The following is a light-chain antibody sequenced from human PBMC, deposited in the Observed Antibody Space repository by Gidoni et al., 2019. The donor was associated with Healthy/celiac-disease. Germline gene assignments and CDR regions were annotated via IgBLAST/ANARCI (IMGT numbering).Light chain of an antibody. Sequence: DIQITQYPSSLSESVGDRVTITCRVSQRISSYLNWYQQKPGKAPKLLIYAASSLQSGVPSRFSGSGSGTDFTLTISSRQPEDFATYYCLQSYSTPPTFGQGTKVEIK. J-gene: IGKJ1*01. CDR3: LQSYSTPPT. CDR2: AAS. CDR1: QRISSY. V-gene: IGKV1-39*01.